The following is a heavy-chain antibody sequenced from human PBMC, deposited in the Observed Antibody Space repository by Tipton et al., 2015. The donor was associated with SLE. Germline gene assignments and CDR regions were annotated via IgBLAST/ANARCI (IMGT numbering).Heavy chain of an antibody. V-gene: IGHV4-38-2*01. CDR3: ARYGSGTYYWYLDY. Sequence: TLSLTCAVSGYSISSRYYWGWIRQPPGKGLEWIGSIYHSGITYYNPSLKTRVTISVDTSKNQFSLKLSSVTAADTAMYYCARYGSGTYYWYLDYWGQGTLVTVSS. CDR1: GYSISSRYY. J-gene: IGHJ4*02. D-gene: IGHD3-10*01. CDR2: IYHSGIT.